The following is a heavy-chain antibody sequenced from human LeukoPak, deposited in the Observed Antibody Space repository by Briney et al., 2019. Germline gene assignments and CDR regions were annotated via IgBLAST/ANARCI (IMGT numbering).Heavy chain of an antibody. D-gene: IGHD6-6*01. CDR3: VRVSSSRGKLDAFDI. V-gene: IGHV1-18*01. CDR1: GYTLTSYG. J-gene: IGHJ3*02. Sequence: ASVKVSCKASGYTLTSYGISWVGQAPGQEVGCLGGTNTYNGNTNYAQKFQGRVTMTIDTSTNTAYMELRSLRSDDTAVYYCVRVSSSRGKLDAFDIWGQGTMVTVSS. CDR2: TNTYNGNT.